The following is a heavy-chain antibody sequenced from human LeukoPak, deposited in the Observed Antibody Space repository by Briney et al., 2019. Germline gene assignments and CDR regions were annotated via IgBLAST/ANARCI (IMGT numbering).Heavy chain of an antibody. CDR2: IYNTGRT. CDR1: GFSVSTHY. Sequence: PGGALRLSCAASGFSVSTHYMSWVRQAPGKGVEWGSVIYNTGRTYYADSVKGRFTISIDNSKNTLFLQMNSLRADDTAVYYCARVRGGVYSGSYFDYWGQGTLATVSS. CDR3: ARVRGGVYSGSYFDY. V-gene: IGHV3-53*01. J-gene: IGHJ4*02. D-gene: IGHD1-26*01.